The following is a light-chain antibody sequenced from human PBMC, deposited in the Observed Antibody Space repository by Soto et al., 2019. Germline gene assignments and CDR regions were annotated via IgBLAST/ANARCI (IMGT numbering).Light chain of an antibody. J-gene: IGLJ1*01. CDR2: EVT. CDR1: SSDVGAYDY. Sequence: QSALTQPPSASGSPGQSVTISCTGTSSDVGAYDYVSWYQQHPGKAPKLMIYEVTKRPSGVPDRFSGSKSGNTASLTVSGLQTDDEADYYCSSYGGSNNFVFGTGTKLTVL. CDR3: SSYGGSNNFV. V-gene: IGLV2-8*01.